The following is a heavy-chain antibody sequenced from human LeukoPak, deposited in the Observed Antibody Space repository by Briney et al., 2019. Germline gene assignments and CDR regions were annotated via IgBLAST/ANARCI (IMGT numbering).Heavy chain of an antibody. CDR2: ISTGSSYT. CDR1: GFTFSSYA. D-gene: IGHD1-1*01. Sequence: PGGSLRLSCAASGFTFSSYAMSWVRQAPGKGLEWVSYISTGSSYTNYADSVKGRFTISRDNAKNSLYLQMNSLRAEDTAVYYCARDGSSPQYFQHWGQGTLVTVSS. V-gene: IGHV3-11*05. CDR3: ARDGSSPQYFQH. J-gene: IGHJ1*01.